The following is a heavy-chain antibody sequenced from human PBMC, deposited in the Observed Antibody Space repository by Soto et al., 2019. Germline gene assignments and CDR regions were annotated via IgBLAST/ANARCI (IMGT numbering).Heavy chain of an antibody. CDR3: VRDRALDSSGHWFDT. CDR2: IYHIGRP. CDR1: GRSVTSGGYY. J-gene: IGHJ5*02. Sequence: QVQLQESGPRLVKPSQTLSLTCTVSGRSVTSGGYYWTWIRQHPGRGLEWIGYIYHIGRPSYNPSLVSRVTISLDTSKNQFSLNLTAVTAADTAIYYCVRDRALDSSGHWFDTWGQGILVTVSS. D-gene: IGHD6-19*01. V-gene: IGHV4-31*03.